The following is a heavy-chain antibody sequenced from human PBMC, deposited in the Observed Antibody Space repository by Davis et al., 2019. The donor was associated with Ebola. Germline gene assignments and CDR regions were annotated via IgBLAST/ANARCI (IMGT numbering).Heavy chain of an antibody. CDR1: GFTFSSYE. CDR2: ISSSGSTI. CDR3: ARDGQEVLGFDP. Sequence: PGGSLRLSCAASGFTFSSYEMNWVRQAPGKGLEWVSYISSSGSTIYYADSVKGRFTISRDNAKNSLYLQMNSLRAEDTAVYYCARDGQEVLGFDPWGQGTLVTVSS. D-gene: IGHD2-8*01. J-gene: IGHJ5*02. V-gene: IGHV3-48*03.